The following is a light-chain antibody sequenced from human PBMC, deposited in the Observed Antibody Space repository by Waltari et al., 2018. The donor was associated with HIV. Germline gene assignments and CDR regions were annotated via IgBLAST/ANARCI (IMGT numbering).Light chain of an antibody. J-gene: IGKJ4*01. Sequence: DIQMTQFPSSLSASVGDRVTITCRATQDIGNSVSWFQQRPGKVPKLLVYGCYIRHRGVASRFTGSGSGTEYTLTISSLQPEDFATYYCHQYFSDPLTFGGGTKVEI. V-gene: IGKV1-NL1*01. CDR2: GCY. CDR3: HQYFSDPLT. CDR1: QDIGNS.